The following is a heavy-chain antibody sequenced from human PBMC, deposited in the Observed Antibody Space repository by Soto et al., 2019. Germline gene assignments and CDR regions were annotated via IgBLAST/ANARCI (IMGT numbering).Heavy chain of an antibody. CDR3: ARGNPFNYAGFDV. Sequence: QAHLEQSGAELKRPGASVKVSCKASGYTFSDFDINWLRQASGQGPEWMGWVNAKSGDTFFPQRFKGKFNLWWDTSLSTAYMEVDSLTSDDTAIYYCARGNPFNYAGFDVWGQGTTVAVSS. J-gene: IGHJ6*02. CDR2: VNAKSGDT. V-gene: IGHV1-8*01. D-gene: IGHD3-16*01. CDR1: GYTFSDFD.